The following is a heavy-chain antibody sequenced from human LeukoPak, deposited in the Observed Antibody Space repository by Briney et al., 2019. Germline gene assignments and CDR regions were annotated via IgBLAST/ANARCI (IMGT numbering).Heavy chain of an antibody. CDR2: ITKTDTT. J-gene: IGHJ4*02. Sequence: GGSLRLSCTAYGYTFTDHDMVWVRQAPGKGLEWLSTITKTDTTYYADSVKGRFSISRDNGKNSLFLHMNSLRAEDTAMYHCGRNFDSWGQGTLVTVSS. V-gene: IGHV3-69-1*01. CDR1: GYTFTDHD. CDR3: GRNFDS.